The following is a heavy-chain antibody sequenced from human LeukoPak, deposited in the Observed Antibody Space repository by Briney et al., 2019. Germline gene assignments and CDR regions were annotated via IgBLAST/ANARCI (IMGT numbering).Heavy chain of an antibody. CDR1: GGSFSGYY. V-gene: IGHV4-59*01. CDR3: ARANSSLYYDSSGYWDY. CDR2: IYYSGST. J-gene: IGHJ4*02. Sequence: SETLSLTCAVYGGSFSGYYWSWIRQPPGKGLEWIGYIYYSGSTNYNPSLKSRVSISVDTSKNQFSLKLSSVTAADTAVYYCARANSSLYYDSSGYWDYWGQGTLVTVSS. D-gene: IGHD3-22*01.